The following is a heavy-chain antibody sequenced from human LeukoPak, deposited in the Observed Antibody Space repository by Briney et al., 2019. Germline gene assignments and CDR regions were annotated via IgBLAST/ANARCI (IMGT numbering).Heavy chain of an antibody. J-gene: IGHJ4*02. Sequence: SETLSLTCAVYGGSFSGYYWSWIRQPPGKGLEWIGEINHSGSTNYNPSLKSRVTISVDTSRNQFSLKLSSVTAADTAAYYCARHRRIFGPVMGYFDYWGQGTLVTVSS. CDR2: INHSGST. D-gene: IGHD3/OR15-3a*01. CDR3: ARHRRIFGPVMGYFDY. CDR1: GGSFSGYY. V-gene: IGHV4-34*01.